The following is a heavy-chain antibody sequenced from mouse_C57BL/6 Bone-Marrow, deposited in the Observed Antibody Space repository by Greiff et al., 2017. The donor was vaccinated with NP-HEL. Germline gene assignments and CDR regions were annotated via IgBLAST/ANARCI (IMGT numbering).Heavy chain of an antibody. V-gene: IGHV1-80*01. CDR1: GYAFSSYW. CDR3: ARGDDGSSRFGYAMDY. D-gene: IGHD1-1*01. CDR2: IYPGDGDT. J-gene: IGHJ4*01. Sequence: VQLQQSGAELVKPGASVKISCKASGYAFSSYWMNWVKERPGKGLEWIGQIYPGDGDTKYNGKFKGKATLTADKSSSTAYMQVRSLTSEDSAVYFGARGDDGSSRFGYAMDYWGRGTSVTVSS.